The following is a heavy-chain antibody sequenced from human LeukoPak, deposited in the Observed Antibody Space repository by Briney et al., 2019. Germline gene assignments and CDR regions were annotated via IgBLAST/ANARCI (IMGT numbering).Heavy chain of an antibody. CDR1: GFTFSSYW. J-gene: IGHJ4*02. CDR3: ASQFWWAAVAGTLDY. V-gene: IGHV3-7*05. D-gene: IGHD6-19*01. CDR2: IKKDGSEK. Sequence: GGSLRLSCTASGFTFSSYWMSWVRQAPGRGLEWVANIKKDGSEKYYVDSVTGRFTISKDNAKKSLYLQMNSLRAEDTAVYYCASQFWWAAVAGTLDYWGQGTLVTVSS.